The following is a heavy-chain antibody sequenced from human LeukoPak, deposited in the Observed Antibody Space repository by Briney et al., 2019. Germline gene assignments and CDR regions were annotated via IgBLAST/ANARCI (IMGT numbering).Heavy chain of an antibody. CDR1: GFYFSSHA. CDR3: AYYDSSGYYYGRLRY. V-gene: IGHV3-23*01. J-gene: IGHJ4*02. D-gene: IGHD3-22*01. Sequence: PGGSLRLSCAASGFYFSSHAMTWVRQTPTKGLEWVSSITAGGGSIQYADFVKGRFTISRDNSKNTLYPQMNSLRAEDTAIYFCAYYDSSGYYYGRLRYWGQGTPVTVSS. CDR2: ITAGGGSI.